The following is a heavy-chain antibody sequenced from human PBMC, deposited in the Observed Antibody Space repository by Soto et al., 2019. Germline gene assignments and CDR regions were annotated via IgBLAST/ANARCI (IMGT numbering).Heavy chain of an antibody. D-gene: IGHD3-22*01. CDR2: IYYSGST. CDR1: GGSISSSSYY. CDR3: ARSAYYYDSSGYYPFQAFDI. V-gene: IGHV4-39*07. Sequence: SETLSLTCTVSGGSISSSSYYWGWIRQPPEKGLEWIGSIYYSGSTYYNPSLKSRVTISVDTSKNQFSLKLSSVTAADTAVYYCARSAYYYDSSGYYPFQAFDIWGQGTMVT. J-gene: IGHJ3*02.